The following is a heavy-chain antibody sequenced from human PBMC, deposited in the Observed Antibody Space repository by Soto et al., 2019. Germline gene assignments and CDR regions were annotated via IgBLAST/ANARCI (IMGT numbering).Heavy chain of an antibody. CDR2: IKQDGSGE. CDR3: ARDRGPPRYLYYGMDV. J-gene: IGHJ6*02. Sequence: GGSLRLSCAACGFTFSTYWMSWVRQAPGKGLEWVGNIKQDGSGENYVDSVKGRFTISRDNANHSLYLQMNSLRAEDTAVYYCARDRGPPRYLYYGMDVWGQGTTVTVSS. CDR1: GFTFSTYW. D-gene: IGHD3-10*01. V-gene: IGHV3-7*01.